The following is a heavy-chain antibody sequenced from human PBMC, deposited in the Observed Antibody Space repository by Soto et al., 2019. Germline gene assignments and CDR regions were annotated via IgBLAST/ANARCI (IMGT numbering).Heavy chain of an antibody. CDR1: GGSFSGYY. CDR3: ARARTHYYYYYMDV. V-gene: IGHV4-34*01. Sequence: SETLSLTCAVYGGSFSGYYWSWIRQPPGKGLEWIGEINHSGSTNYNPSLKSRVTISVDTSKNQFSLKLSSVTAADTAVYYCARARTHYYYYYMDVWGKGTTVTVSS. CDR2: INHSGST. J-gene: IGHJ6*03.